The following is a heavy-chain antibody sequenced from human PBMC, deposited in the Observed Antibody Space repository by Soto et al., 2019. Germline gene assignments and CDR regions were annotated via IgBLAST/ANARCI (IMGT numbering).Heavy chain of an antibody. Sequence: SETLSLTCTVSYGSISSTTYLWGWIRQPPGKGLEWIGSISYSGSTFYNPSLKSRVTISVETSKSQFSLKLSSMTAADTAVYHCVRHYYGSGSYLTTFEYWGPGTLVTVPS. J-gene: IGHJ4*02. D-gene: IGHD3-10*01. CDR2: ISYSGST. CDR3: VRHYYGSGSYLTTFEY. V-gene: IGHV4-39*01. CDR1: YGSISSTTYL.